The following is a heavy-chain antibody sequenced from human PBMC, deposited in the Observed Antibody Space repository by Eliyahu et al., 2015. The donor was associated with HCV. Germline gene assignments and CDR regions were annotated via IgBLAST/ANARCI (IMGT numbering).Heavy chain of an antibody. CDR3: VKRNLGDY. CDR2: ISVNGGST. D-gene: IGHD1-7*01. J-gene: IGHJ4*02. V-gene: IGHV3-23*01. CDR1: GFTFSSYV. Sequence: EVQLLESGGGLVQPGGSLRLSCAASGFTFSSYVMTWVRQAPGKGLEWVSSISVNGGSTYYADSVKGRFTISRDNSKNTLYLQMNSLRAEDTAIYFCVKRNLGDYWGQGTLVTVSS.